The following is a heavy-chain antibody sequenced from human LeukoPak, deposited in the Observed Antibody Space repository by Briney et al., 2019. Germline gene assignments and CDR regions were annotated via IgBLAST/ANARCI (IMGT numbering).Heavy chain of an antibody. CDR3: ARERYYYDSSGYTHGYYYGMDV. CDR2: IYYSGST. D-gene: IGHD3-22*01. CDR1: GGSISSGGYY. Sequence: SQTLSLTCTVAGGSISSGGYYWSWIRQHPGKGLEWIGYIYYSGSTYYNPSLKSRVTISVDTSKNQFSLKLSSVTAADTAVYYCARERYYYDSSGYTHGYYYGMDVWGQGTTVTVSS. V-gene: IGHV4-31*03. J-gene: IGHJ6*02.